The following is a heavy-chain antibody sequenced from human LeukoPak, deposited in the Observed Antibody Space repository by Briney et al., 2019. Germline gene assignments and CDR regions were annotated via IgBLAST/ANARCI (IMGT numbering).Heavy chain of an antibody. CDR3: ARSRITMVRGELGAFDI. V-gene: IGHV3-13*01. J-gene: IGHJ3*02. CDR2: IGTAGDT. D-gene: IGHD3-10*01. Sequence: PGGSLRLSCAASGFTFSSYDMHWVRQATGKGLEWVSAIGTAGDTYYPGSVKGRFTISRENAKNSLYLQMNSLRAGDTAVYYCARSRITMVRGELGAFDIWGQGTMVTVSS. CDR1: GFTFSSYD.